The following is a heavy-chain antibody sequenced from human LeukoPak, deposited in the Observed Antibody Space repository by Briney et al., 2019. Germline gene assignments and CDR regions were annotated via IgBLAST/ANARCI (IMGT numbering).Heavy chain of an antibody. J-gene: IGHJ3*02. CDR1: GGTFISYA. CDR2: IIPIFGTA. CDR3: ARDRLSSSSAFAFDI. Sequence: SVKVSCKASGGTFISYAISWVRQAPGQGLEWMGRIIPIFGTANYAQKFQGRVTITTDESTSTAYMELSSLRSEDTAVYYCARDRLSSSSAFAFDIWGQGTMVTVSS. V-gene: IGHV1-69*05. D-gene: IGHD6-6*01.